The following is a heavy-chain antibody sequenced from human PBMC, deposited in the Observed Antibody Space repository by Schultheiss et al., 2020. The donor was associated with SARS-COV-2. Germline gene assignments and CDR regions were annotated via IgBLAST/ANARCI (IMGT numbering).Heavy chain of an antibody. CDR3: ARDQKATH. CDR1: GFTFSTYS. CDR2: ISSSSSYI. V-gene: IGHV3-21*01. Sequence: GGSLRLSCVASGFTFSTYSMNWVRQAPGKGLEWVSFISSSSSYIYYADSVKGRFTISRDNAKNSLYLQMNSLRAEDTAVYYCARDQKATHWGQGTLVTVSS. J-gene: IGHJ4*02.